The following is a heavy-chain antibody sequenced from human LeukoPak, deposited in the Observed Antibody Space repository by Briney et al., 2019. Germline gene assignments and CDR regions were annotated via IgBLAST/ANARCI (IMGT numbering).Heavy chain of an antibody. D-gene: IGHD1-14*01. CDR2: IKTDGRAK. CDR3: ARDPESQKGRDGLDY. Sequence: GGSLRLSCVASGFSFSDYWMSWVRQAPGKGLEWVASIKTDGRAKYCVDSLKGRFTISRDNAKNSLYLQMNNLRAEDTAVYYCARDPESQKGRDGLDYWGQGSLVTVAS. V-gene: IGHV3-7*01. CDR1: GFSFSDYW. J-gene: IGHJ4*02.